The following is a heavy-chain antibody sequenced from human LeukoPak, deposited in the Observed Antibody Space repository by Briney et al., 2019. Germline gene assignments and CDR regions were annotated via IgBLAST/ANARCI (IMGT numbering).Heavy chain of an antibody. CDR3: ARESGGGYSYGRGDY. J-gene: IGHJ4*02. CDR1: GYTFTGYY. D-gene: IGHD5-18*01. V-gene: IGHV1-2*06. Sequence: GASVKVSCKASGYTFTGYYMHWVRQAPGQGLEWMGRINPNSGGTNYAQKFQGRVTMTRDTSISTAYMELSRRRSDDTAVYYCARESGGGYSYGRGDYWGQGTLVTVSS. CDR2: INPNSGGT.